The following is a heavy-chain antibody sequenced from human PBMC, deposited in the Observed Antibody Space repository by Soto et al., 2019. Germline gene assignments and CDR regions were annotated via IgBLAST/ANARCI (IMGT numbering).Heavy chain of an antibody. CDR3: ARAYKSPNWYSSSWREDHYFDY. Sequence: SETLSLTCTVSGGSISSYYWSWIRQPPGKGLEWIGYIYYSGSTNYNPSLKSRVTISVDTSKNQFSLKLSSVTAADTAVYYCARAYKSPNWYSSSWREDHYFDYWGQGTLVTVSS. V-gene: IGHV4-59*01. J-gene: IGHJ4*02. CDR2: IYYSGST. CDR1: GGSISSYY. D-gene: IGHD6-13*01.